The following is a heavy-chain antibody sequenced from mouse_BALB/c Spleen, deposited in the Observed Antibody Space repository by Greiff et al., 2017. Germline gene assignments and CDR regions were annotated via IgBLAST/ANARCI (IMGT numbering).Heavy chain of an antibody. J-gene: IGHJ1*01. V-gene: IGHV1S34*01. Sequence: LVKTGASVKISCKASGYSFTGYYMHWVKQSHGKSLEWIGYISCYNGATSYNQKFKGKATFTVDTSSSTAYMQLNSLTSEDSAVYYCARHYYGYYWYFDVWGAGTTVTVSS. D-gene: IGHD1-2*01. CDR1: GYSFTGYY. CDR3: ARHYYGYYWYFDV. CDR2: ISCYNGAT.